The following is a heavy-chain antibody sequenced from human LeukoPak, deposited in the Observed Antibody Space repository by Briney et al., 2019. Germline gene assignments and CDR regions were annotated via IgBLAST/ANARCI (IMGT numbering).Heavy chain of an antibody. J-gene: IGHJ3*02. Sequence: ASVKVSCKASGYTFTGYYMHWVRQAPGQGLGWMGWINPNSGGTNYAQKFQGWVTMTRDTSISTAYMELSRLRSDDTAVYYCARGEIVGATGRWRVGRAFDIWGQGTMVTVSS. CDR1: GYTFTGYY. D-gene: IGHD1-26*01. CDR2: INPNSGGT. V-gene: IGHV1-2*04. CDR3: ARGEIVGATGRWRVGRAFDI.